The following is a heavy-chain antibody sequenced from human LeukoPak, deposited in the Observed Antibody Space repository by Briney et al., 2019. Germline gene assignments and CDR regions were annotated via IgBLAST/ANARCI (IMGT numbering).Heavy chain of an antibody. D-gene: IGHD6-19*01. CDR2: ISNDGSNN. V-gene: IGHV3-30*18. CDR3: AKEQWLINSFDN. CDR1: GLSFSNYD. J-gene: IGHJ4*02. Sequence: GGSLRLSCAASGLSFSNYDMHWVRQAPGKGLEWVALISNDGSNNNYADSVRGRLNISRDNSKNTLYLEVNSLRVEDTGVYYCAKEQWLINSFDNWGQGTLVTVSS.